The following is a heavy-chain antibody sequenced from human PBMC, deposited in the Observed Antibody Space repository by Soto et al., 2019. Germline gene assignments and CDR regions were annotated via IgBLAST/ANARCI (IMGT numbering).Heavy chain of an antibody. CDR3: TTSGWDSGWNDPY. Sequence: EVQLVESGGGLVKPGGSLRLSCAASGFTFSNAWMNWVRQAPGKGLEWVGRIKSKTDGGTTDYAAPVKGRFTISRDDSKNTLYLQMNSLKAEDTAVYYCTTSGWDSGWNDPYWGQGTLVTVSS. CDR1: GFTFSNAW. J-gene: IGHJ4*02. CDR2: IKSKTDGGTT. V-gene: IGHV3-15*07. D-gene: IGHD1-1*01.